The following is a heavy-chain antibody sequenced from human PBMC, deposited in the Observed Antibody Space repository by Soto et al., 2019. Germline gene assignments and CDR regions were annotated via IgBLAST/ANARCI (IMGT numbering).Heavy chain of an antibody. D-gene: IGHD6-19*01. CDR3: ARQWLDSYDFDY. J-gene: IGHJ4*02. Sequence: EVQLVESGGGLVQPGGSLRLSCAASGFTFSSYAMHWVRQAPGKGLEYVSAISSNGGSTYYANSVKGRFTISRDNSKNTLYLQMGSLRAEDMAVYYWARQWLDSYDFDYWGQGTLVTVSS. V-gene: IGHV3-64*01. CDR1: GFTFSSYA. CDR2: ISSNGGST.